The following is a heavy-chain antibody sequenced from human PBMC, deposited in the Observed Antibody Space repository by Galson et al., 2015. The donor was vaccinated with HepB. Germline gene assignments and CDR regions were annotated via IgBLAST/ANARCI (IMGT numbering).Heavy chain of an antibody. CDR1: GFTFSSYS. D-gene: IGHD2-15*01. CDR2: ISSSSSTI. Sequence: SLRLSCAASGFTFSSYSMNWVRQAPGKGLEWVSYISSSSSTIYYADSVKGRFTISRDNAKNSLYLQMNSLRDEDTAVYYCARAPLQNATPAYYYYYYGMDVWGQGTTVTVSS. CDR3: ARAPLQNATPAYYYYYYGMDV. J-gene: IGHJ6*02. V-gene: IGHV3-48*02.